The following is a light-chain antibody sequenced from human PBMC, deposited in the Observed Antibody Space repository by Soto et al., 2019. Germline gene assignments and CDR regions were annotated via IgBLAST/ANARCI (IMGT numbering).Light chain of an antibody. CDR3: CSYSYGSALV. J-gene: IGLJ2*01. V-gene: IGLV2-23*01. CDR2: EGD. Sequence: QSALTQPASVSGSSGQSITISCTGTSSDVGSYNLVSWHQQRPGKAPKLIIYEGDKRPSGVSNRFSGSKSGNTASLTISGLQAEDEVDYYCCSYSYGSALVFGGAPKLNVL. CDR1: SSDVGSYNL.